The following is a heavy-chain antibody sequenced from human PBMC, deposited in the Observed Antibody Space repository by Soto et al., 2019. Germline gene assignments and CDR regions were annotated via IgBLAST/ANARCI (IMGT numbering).Heavy chain of an antibody. Sequence: RASVKVSCKASGYTFTGYYMHWVRQAPGQGLEWMGWINPNSGGTNYAQKFQGRVTMTRDTSISTAYMELSRLRSDDTAVYYCARGHLYYYDSSGYYYKLFDYWGQGTLVTVSS. CDR2: INPNSGGT. V-gene: IGHV1-2*02. CDR3: ARGHLYYYDSSGYYYKLFDY. J-gene: IGHJ4*02. D-gene: IGHD3-22*01. CDR1: GYTFTGYY.